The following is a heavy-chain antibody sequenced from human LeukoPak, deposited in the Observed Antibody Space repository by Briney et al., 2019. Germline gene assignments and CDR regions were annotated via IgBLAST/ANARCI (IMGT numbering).Heavy chain of an antibody. CDR3: ARDSGEWAPLLSGDKIDY. Sequence: PGGTLRLSCAASGFTFSTSSMSWVRQAPGQGLEWVAVISYDETNTNYADSVKGRFTISRDNSKNTLYLQMNSLRVEDTAVYYCARDSGEWAPLLSGDKIDYLGQGTLVTVSS. CDR2: ISYDETNT. CDR1: GFTFSTSS. V-gene: IGHV3-30*04. D-gene: IGHD3-10*01. J-gene: IGHJ4*02.